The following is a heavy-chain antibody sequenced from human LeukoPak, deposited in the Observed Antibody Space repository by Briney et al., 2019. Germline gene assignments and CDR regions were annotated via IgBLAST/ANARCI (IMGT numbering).Heavy chain of an antibody. CDR2: ISYDGSNK. Sequence: PGGSLRLSCAASGFTFSSYGMHWVRQAPGKGLEWVAVISYDGSNKYYADSVKGRFTISRDNSKNTLYLQMNSLRAEDTAVYYCTRDRPLAVAGTPDYWGQGTLVTVSS. D-gene: IGHD6-19*01. CDR3: TRDRPLAVAGTPDY. V-gene: IGHV3-30*03. CDR1: GFTFSSYG. J-gene: IGHJ4*02.